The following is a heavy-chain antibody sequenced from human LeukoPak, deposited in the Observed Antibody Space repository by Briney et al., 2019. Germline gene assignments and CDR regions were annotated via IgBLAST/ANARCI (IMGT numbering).Heavy chain of an antibody. CDR1: GFTFSSYA. CDR2: ISGSGGST. CDR3: ARPGGDCSGGSCDDASDI. V-gene: IGHV3-23*01. J-gene: IGHJ3*02. D-gene: IGHD2-15*01. Sequence: GGSLRLSCAASGFTFSSYAMSWVRQAPGKGLEWVSAISGSGGSTYYADSVKGRFTISRDNSKNTLYLQMNSLRAEDTAVYYCARPGGDCSGGSCDDASDIWGQGTMVTVSS.